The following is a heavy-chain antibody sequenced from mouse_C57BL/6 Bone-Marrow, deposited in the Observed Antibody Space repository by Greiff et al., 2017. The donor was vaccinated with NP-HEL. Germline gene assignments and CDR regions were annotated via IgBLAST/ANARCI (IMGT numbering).Heavy chain of an antibody. V-gene: IGHV5-2*01. D-gene: IGHD1-1*01. CDR2: INSDGGST. CDR3: ASYYYGSSYVYWYFDV. CDR1: EYEFPSHD. J-gene: IGHJ1*03. Sequence: EVQLVESGGGLVQPGESLKLSCESNEYEFPSHDMSWVRKTPEKRLELVAAINSDGGSTYYPDTMERRFIISRDNTKKTLYLQMSSLRSEDTALYYCASYYYGSSYVYWYFDVWGTGTTVTVSS.